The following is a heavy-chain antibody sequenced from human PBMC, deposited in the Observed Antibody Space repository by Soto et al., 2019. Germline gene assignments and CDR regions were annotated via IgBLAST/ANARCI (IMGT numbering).Heavy chain of an antibody. CDR3: ARAPDAYSSGWYLGETFDI. D-gene: IGHD6-19*01. Sequence: ASVKVSCKASGYGFTSYSVHWVRQAPGQRLEWMGWINTVNGITKYSQKFQDRVTIVRDTSANTAYMELSSLRSEDTAMYYCARAPDAYSSGWYLGETFDIWGQGTMVTVS. V-gene: IGHV1-3*04. J-gene: IGHJ3*02. CDR1: GYGFTSYS. CDR2: INTVNGIT.